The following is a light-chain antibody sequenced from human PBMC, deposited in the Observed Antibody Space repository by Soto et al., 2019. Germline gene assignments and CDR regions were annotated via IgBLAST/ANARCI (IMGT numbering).Light chain of an antibody. CDR1: SSDVGTYDL. V-gene: IGLV2-23*02. CDR2: EVT. CDR3: CSYAGSSTYI. J-gene: IGLJ1*01. Sequence: QSALTQPASVSGSPGQSITISCTGSSSDVGTYDLVSWYQQHPGKAPTLIIYEVTERPSGVSPRFSGSKSGNTASLTISGLQAEYEADYYCCSYAGSSTYIFGAGTKLTVL.